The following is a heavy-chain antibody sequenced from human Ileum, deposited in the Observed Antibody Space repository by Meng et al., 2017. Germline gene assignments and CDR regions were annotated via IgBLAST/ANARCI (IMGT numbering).Heavy chain of an antibody. CDR1: GGSISSGDYY. V-gene: IGHV4-30-4*01. J-gene: IGHJ5*02. CDR3: ARENTIFGVVWGSWFDP. D-gene: IGHD3-3*01. Sequence: QVQLQESGPGLVKPSQTLFLTCTGSGGSISSGDYYWSWIRQPPGKGLEWIGYIYYSGSTYYNPSLKSRVTISVDTSKNQFSLKLSSVTAADTAVYYCARENTIFGVVWGSWFDPWGQGTLVTVSS. CDR2: IYYSGST.